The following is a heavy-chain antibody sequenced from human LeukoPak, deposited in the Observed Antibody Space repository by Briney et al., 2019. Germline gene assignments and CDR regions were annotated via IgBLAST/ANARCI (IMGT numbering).Heavy chain of an antibody. V-gene: IGHV1-2*02. Sequence: GASVKASCKASGYTFTGYYMHWVRQAPGQGLEWMGWINPNSGGTNYAQKFQGRVTMTRDTSISTAYMELSRLRSDDTAVYYCARDIYSGSSWVDPWGQGTLVTVSS. CDR3: ARDIYSGSSWVDP. J-gene: IGHJ5*02. CDR2: INPNSGGT. CDR1: GYTFTGYY. D-gene: IGHD6-13*01.